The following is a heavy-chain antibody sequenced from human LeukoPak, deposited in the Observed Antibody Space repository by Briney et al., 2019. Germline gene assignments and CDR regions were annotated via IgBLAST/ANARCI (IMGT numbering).Heavy chain of an antibody. CDR1: GGSISSYY. J-gene: IGHJ4*02. V-gene: IGHV4-59*08. Sequence: SETLSLTCTVSGGSISSYYWSWIRQPPGKGLEWIGYIYYSGSTNYNPSLKSRVTISVDTSKNQFSLKLSSVTAADTAVYYCARLAGGGVVRYYFDYWGQGTLVTVSS. D-gene: IGHD3-3*01. CDR3: ARLAGGGVVRYYFDY. CDR2: IYYSGST.